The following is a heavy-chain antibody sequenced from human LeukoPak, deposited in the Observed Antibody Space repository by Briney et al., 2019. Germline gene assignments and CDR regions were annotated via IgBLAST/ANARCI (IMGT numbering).Heavy chain of an antibody. CDR3: ARALLYQLVYDY. CDR2: INPNSGGT. CDR1: GYTFTGYY. J-gene: IGHJ4*02. D-gene: IGHD2-2*01. V-gene: IGHV1-2*02. Sequence: VPSVKVSRKASGYTFTGYYMHCVRHAPGQGREWMGWINPNSGGTNYAQKFQVRVTMPRDTSISTAYMELSRLRSDDTAVYFCARALLYQLVYDYWGQGTLVTVSS.